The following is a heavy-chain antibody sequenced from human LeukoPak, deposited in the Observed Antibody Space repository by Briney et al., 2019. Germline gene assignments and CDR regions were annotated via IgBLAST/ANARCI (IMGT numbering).Heavy chain of an antibody. V-gene: IGHV1-69*05. CDR1: GGTFSSYA. J-gene: IGHJ4*02. CDR3: ARGGYDSSGYHYYFDY. Sequence: SVKVSCKASGGTFSSYAISWVRQAPGQGLERMGGIIPIFGTANYAQKFQGRVTITTDESTSTAYMELSSLRSEDTAVYYCARGGYDSSGYHYYFDYWGQGTLVTVSS. D-gene: IGHD3-22*01. CDR2: IIPIFGTA.